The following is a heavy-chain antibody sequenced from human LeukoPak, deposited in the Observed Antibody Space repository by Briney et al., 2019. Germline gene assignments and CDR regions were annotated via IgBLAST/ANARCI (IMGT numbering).Heavy chain of an antibody. J-gene: IGHJ6*03. Sequence: SETLSLTCAVYGGSFSGYYWSWIRQPPGKGLEWIGEINHSGSTNYNPSLKSRVTISVDTSKNQFSLKLSSVTAADTAVYYCARGGYSYGDDYYYYYYMDVWGKGTTVTVSS. V-gene: IGHV4-34*01. CDR3: ARGGYSYGDDYYYYYYMDV. D-gene: IGHD5-18*01. CDR2: INHSGST. CDR1: GGSFSGYY.